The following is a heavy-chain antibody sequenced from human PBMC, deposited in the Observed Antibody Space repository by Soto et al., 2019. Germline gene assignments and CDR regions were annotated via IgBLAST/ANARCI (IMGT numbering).Heavy chain of an antibody. J-gene: IGHJ4*02. D-gene: IGHD6-19*01. CDR3: ARSIAVAGLDY. V-gene: IGHV3-30-3*01. CDR1: GFSFSTYA. CDR2: ISNDGSKR. Sequence: LRLSCATSGFSFSTYAIHWVRQAPGKGLDWVAVISNDGSKRYYAQSVKGRFTISRDNSNNTVDLQMNSLRAEDTALYYCARSIAVAGLDYWGPGTLVTVSS.